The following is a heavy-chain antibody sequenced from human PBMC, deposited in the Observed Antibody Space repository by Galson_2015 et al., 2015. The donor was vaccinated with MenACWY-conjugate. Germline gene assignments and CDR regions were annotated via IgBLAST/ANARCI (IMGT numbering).Heavy chain of an antibody. CDR3: AKDRGTGTRYYYYGMDV. D-gene: IGHD1-7*01. CDR1: GFTFSSYG. V-gene: IGHV3-30*18. CDR2: ISYDGSNK. J-gene: IGHJ6*02. Sequence: SLRLSCAASGFTFSSYGMHWVRQAPGKGLEWVAVISYDGSNKYYADSVKGRFTISRDNSKNTLYLQMNSLRAEDTAVYYCAKDRGTGTRYYYYGMDVWGQGTTVTVSS.